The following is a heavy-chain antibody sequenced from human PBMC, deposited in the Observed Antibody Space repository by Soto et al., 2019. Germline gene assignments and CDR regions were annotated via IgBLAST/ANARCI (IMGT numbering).Heavy chain of an antibody. CDR1: GYTFTSYA. CDR2: INAGNGNT. Sequence: ASVKVSCKASGYTFTSYAMHWVRQAPGQRLEWMGWINAGNGNTKYSQKFQGRVTITRDTSASTAYMELSSLRSEDTAMYYCARQVVTASSPIYYFDYWGQGILVTVSS. J-gene: IGHJ4*02. V-gene: IGHV1-3*01. D-gene: IGHD2-21*02. CDR3: ARQVVTASSPIYYFDY.